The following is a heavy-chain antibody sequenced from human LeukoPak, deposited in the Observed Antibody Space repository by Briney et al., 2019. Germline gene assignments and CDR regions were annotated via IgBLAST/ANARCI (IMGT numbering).Heavy chain of an antibody. Sequence: SETLSLTCAVYGGSFSGFYWSWIRQPPGKGLEWIGQVSHRGSSNYNPSLKSRVTVSVDTSKNQVFMNLTSVTAADTATYYCARGRYLTTSGGAAAGFLDYWGQGSLVTVST. J-gene: IGHJ4*02. CDR1: GGSFSGFY. CDR3: ARGRYLTTSGGAAAGFLDY. D-gene: IGHD6-13*01. CDR2: VSHRGSS. V-gene: IGHV4-34*01.